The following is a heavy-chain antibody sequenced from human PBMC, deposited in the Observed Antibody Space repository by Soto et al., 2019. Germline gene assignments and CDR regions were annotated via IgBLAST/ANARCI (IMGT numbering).Heavy chain of an antibody. V-gene: IGHV1-8*01. CDR3: ARGSPPLLSGILFVGLDP. Sequence: ASVKVSCKASGYTFTSYDINWVRQATGQGLEWMGWMNPNSGNTGYAQKFQGRVTMTRNTSISTAYMELSSLRSEDTAVYYCARGSPPLLSGILFVGLDPWGQGTLVTVSS. CDR2: MNPNSGNT. J-gene: IGHJ5*02. CDR1: GYTFTSYD. D-gene: IGHD3-10*01.